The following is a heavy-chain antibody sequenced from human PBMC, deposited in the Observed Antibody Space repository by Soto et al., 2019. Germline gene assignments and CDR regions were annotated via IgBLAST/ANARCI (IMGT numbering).Heavy chain of an antibody. Sequence: EVQLLESGGGLVQPGGSLRLSCAASGFTFSSYAMSWVRQAPGKGLEWVSTISPSAGSTYYADSVKGRFTISRDNSKNPRYLEMESLRAEDRARYYWARGGYSSSPDPWGQGTLVTVSS. CDR2: ISPSAGST. J-gene: IGHJ5*02. V-gene: IGHV3-23*01. D-gene: IGHD6-13*01. CDR3: ARGGYSSSPDP. CDR1: GFTFSSYA.